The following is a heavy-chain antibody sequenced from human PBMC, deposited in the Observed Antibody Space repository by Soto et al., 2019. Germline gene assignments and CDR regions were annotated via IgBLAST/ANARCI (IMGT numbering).Heavy chain of an antibody. Sequence: QVQLVQSGAEVKKPGSSVKVSCEASGGSFMSYTFTWVRQAPGQGLEWVGRIIPIQGRANYALKLQDRVTITADRSTKTVYMELRSLRPEDTAVYYCAKSLLFVDHAYMDVWGTGTTVTVSS. CDR1: GGSFMSYT. CDR3: AKSLLFVDHAYMDV. V-gene: IGHV1-69*02. J-gene: IGHJ6*03. CDR2: IIPIQGRA. D-gene: IGHD2-21*01.